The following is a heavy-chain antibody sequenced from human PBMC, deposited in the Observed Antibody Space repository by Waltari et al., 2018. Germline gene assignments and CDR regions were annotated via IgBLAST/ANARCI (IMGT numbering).Heavy chain of an antibody. V-gene: IGHV3-66*02. CDR1: GFTVSSNY. CDR2: IYSGGST. Sequence: EVQLVESGGGLVQPGGSLRLSCAASGFTVSSNYMSWVRPAPGKGLEWVSVIYSGGSTYYADSVKGRFTISRDNSKNTLYLQMNSLRAEDTAVYYCASLSAVYYYYGMDVWGQGTTVTVSS. CDR3: ASLSAVYYYYGMDV. J-gene: IGHJ6*02.